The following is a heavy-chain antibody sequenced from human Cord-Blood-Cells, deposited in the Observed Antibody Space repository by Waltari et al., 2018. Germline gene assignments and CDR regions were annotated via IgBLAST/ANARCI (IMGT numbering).Heavy chain of an antibody. D-gene: IGHD7-27*01. Sequence: EVQLVESGGVVVQPGGSLRLSCAASGLTFDDYTMHWVRQAPGKGLEWVSLISWDGGSTYYADSVKGRFTISRDNSKNSLYLQMNSLRTEDTALYYCAKERTGDLDYWGQGTLVTVSS. V-gene: IGHV3-43*01. CDR1: GLTFDDYT. J-gene: IGHJ4*02. CDR3: AKERTGDLDY. CDR2: ISWDGGST.